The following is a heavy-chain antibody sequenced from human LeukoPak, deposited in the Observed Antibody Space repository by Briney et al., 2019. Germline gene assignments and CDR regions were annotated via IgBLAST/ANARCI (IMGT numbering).Heavy chain of an antibody. CDR3: ARDSYIAGVAYYFDY. CDR1: AHISSAYG. J-gene: IGHJ4*02. V-gene: IGHV1-18*01. D-gene: IGHD6-13*01. Sequence: GASVKVSCKASAHISSAYGIRWVRQAPGQGLEWMGYISAYSGNTNYAQKLQGRVTMTTDTSTSTAYMELRSLRSDDTAVYYCARDSYIAGVAYYFDYWGQGTLVTVSS. CDR2: ISAYSGNT.